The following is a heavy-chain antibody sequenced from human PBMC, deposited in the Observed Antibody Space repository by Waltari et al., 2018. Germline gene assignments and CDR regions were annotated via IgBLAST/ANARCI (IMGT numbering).Heavy chain of an antibody. D-gene: IGHD2-8*01. J-gene: IGHJ4*02. CDR3: ARDVLGGHFDY. CDR1: GITLSNYW. V-gene: IGHV3-7*01. CDR2: IKTDGSEE. Sequence: EVQMVESGGVLVQPGGSLRLPCEAPGITLSNYWMAWVRQAPGKGLEWVANIKTDGSEEHYVDSVRGRFAISRDNAKNSVYLQMNSLTAEDTAVYYCARDVLGGHFDYWGQGTLVTVSS.